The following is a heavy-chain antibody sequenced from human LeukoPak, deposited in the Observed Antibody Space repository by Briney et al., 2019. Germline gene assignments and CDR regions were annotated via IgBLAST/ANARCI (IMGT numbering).Heavy chain of an antibody. J-gene: IGHJ4*01. CDR1: GFILSDYW. V-gene: IGHV3-74*01. D-gene: IGHD3-16*01. CDR2: ITSDGSTT. CDR3: AGDYIWGRLF. Sequence: AGGSLRLSCVGSGFILSDYWVHWVRQTPGKGLMWVSRITSDGSTTWYADSVKGRFTVSRDNAKNALFLEMNSLRDEDTAVYYCAGDYIWGRLFWGQGTLVTVSS.